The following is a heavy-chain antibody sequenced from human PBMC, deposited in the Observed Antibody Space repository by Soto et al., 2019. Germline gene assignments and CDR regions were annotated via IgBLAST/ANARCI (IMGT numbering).Heavy chain of an antibody. D-gene: IGHD2-2*01. J-gene: IGHJ5*02. Sequence: ETLSLTCTVSGGSISSTGYYWGWIRQPPGKGLEWIGSIYYSGSTSYNPSLQSRVTMSVDTSKNQLSLKVSSVTAADTAVYYFARLHCISPNCVPLHPWRQATLVTVS. V-gene: IGHV4-39*01. CDR3: ARLHCISPNCVPLHP. CDR1: GGSISSTGYY. CDR2: IYYSGST.